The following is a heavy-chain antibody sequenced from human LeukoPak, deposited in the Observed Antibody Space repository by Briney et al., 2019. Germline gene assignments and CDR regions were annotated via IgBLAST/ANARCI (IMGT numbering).Heavy chain of an antibody. CDR2: ISSSSSTI. V-gene: IGHV3-48*01. J-gene: IGHJ6*03. CDR1: GFTFSSYS. D-gene: IGHD2-2*02. CDR3: ARVAIVVVPAAIHYYYYYMDV. Sequence: GGSLRLSCAASGFTFSSYSMNWVRQAAGKGLEWASYISSSSSTIYYADSVKGRFTISRDNAKNSLYLQMNSLRAEDTAVYYCARVAIVVVPAAIHYYYYYMDVWGKGTTVTVSS.